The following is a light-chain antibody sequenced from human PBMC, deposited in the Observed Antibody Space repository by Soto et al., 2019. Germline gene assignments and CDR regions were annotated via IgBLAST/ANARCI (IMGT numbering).Light chain of an antibody. CDR1: QGISSY. V-gene: IGKV1-8*01. Sequence: AIRMTQSPSSFSASTGDRVTITCRASQGISSYLAWYQQKPGKAPKLLIYAASTLQSGVPSRFSGSGSGTDFNLTISCLQSEDIATYYCLRYYSYPQTFGQGTKVEIK. J-gene: IGKJ1*01. CDR2: AAS. CDR3: LRYYSYPQT.